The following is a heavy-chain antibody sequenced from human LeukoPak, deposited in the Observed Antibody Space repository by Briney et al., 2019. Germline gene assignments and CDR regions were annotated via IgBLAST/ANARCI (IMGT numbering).Heavy chain of an antibody. J-gene: IGHJ4*02. CDR1: GGSFSGYY. D-gene: IGHD4-17*01. V-gene: IGHV4-30-4*01. CDR3: ARDRDYLTDY. CDR2: IYYSGST. Sequence: SETLSLTCAVYGGSFSGYYWSWIRQPPGKGLEWIGYIYYSGSTYYNPSLKSRVTISVDTSKNQFSLKLSSVTAADTAVYYCARDRDYLTDYWGQGTLVTVPS.